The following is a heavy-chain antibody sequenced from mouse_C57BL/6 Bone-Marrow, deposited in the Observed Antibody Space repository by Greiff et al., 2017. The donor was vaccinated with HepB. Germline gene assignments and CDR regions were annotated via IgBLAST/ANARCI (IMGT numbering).Heavy chain of an antibody. V-gene: IGHV5-6*01. CDR3: ARHGSSPWYFDV. Sequence: EVQGVESGGDLVKPGGSLKLSCAASGFTFSSYGMSWVRQTPDKRLEWVATISSGGSYTYYPDSVKGRFTISRDNAKNTLYLQMSSLKSEDTAMYYCARHGSSPWYFDVWGTGTTVTVSA. CDR2: ISSGGSYT. J-gene: IGHJ1*03. CDR1: GFTFSSYG. D-gene: IGHD1-1*01.